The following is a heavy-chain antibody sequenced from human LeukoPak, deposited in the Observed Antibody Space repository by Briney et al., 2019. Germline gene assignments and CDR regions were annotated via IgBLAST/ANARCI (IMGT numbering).Heavy chain of an antibody. CDR1: GFTFNSYG. J-gene: IGHJ4*02. Sequence: PGGSLRHSCAASGFTFNSYGMHWVRQAPGKGLEWVALIWYDGSNKYYADSVKGRFTISRDNSKNTLYLQMNSLRAEDTAVYYCARPRTYSSSWSPFDYWGQGTLVTVSS. CDR2: IWYDGSNK. V-gene: IGHV3-33*01. D-gene: IGHD6-13*01. CDR3: ARPRTYSSSWSPFDY.